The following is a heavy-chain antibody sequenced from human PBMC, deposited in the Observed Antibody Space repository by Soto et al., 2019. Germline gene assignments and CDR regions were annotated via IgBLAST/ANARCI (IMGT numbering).Heavy chain of an antibody. J-gene: IGHJ4*02. Sequence: QAHRVESGGGVVQPGRSLRGSCAASGFTFTSYGMHWVRQAPGTRLEWVAVISYDGGLQHYADSVKGRFTISRDNSKNMVLLQMNSLRAEDTAVYYCVSDRGYGHASVPYSWGQGTLVSVSS. V-gene: IGHV3-30*03. CDR1: GFTFTSYG. CDR3: VSDRGYGHASVPYS. D-gene: IGHD5-18*01. CDR2: ISYDGGLQ.